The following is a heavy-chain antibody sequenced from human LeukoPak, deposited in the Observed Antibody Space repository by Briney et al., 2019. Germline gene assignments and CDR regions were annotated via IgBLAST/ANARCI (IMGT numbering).Heavy chain of an antibody. CDR3: AKSGDAGAEYFQH. V-gene: IGHV3-30*18. Sequence: PGGSLRLSCAASGFTFSSYGMRWVRQAPGKGLEWVAVISYDGSNKYYADSVKGRFTISRDNSKNTLNLQMNSLRAEDTAVYYCAKSGDAGAEYFQHWGQGTLVTVFS. CDR2: ISYDGSNK. CDR1: GFTFSSYG. D-gene: IGHD4-17*01. J-gene: IGHJ1*01.